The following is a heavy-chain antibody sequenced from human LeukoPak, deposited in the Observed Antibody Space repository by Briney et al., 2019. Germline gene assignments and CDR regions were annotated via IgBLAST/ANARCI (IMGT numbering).Heavy chain of an antibody. J-gene: IGHJ1*01. CDR2: INHSGST. D-gene: IGHD3-10*01. V-gene: IGHV4-34*01. CDR3: ARGITMALGYLQH. Sequence: SETLSLTCAVYGGSFSGYYWSWIRQPPGKGLEWIGEINHSGSTNYNPSLKSRVTISVDTSKNQFSLKLSSVTAADTAVYYCARGITMALGYLQHWGQGTLVTVSS. CDR1: GGSFSGYY.